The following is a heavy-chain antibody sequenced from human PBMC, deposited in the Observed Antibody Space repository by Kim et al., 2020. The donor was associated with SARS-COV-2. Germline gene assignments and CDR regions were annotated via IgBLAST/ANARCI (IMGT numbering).Heavy chain of an antibody. CDR1: GGSISSGGYS. D-gene: IGHD5-18*01. J-gene: IGHJ4*02. CDR3: ARGGYSYAIDY. V-gene: IGHV4-30-2*01. CDR2: IYHSGST. Sequence: SETLSLTCAVSGGSISSGGYSWSWIRQPPGKGLEWIGYIYHSGSTYYNPSLKSRVTISVDRSKNQFSLKLSSVTAADTAVYYCARGGYSYAIDYWGQGTLVTVSS.